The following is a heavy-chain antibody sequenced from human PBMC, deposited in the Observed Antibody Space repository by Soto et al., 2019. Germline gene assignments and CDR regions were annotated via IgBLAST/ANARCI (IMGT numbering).Heavy chain of an antibody. D-gene: IGHD3-10*01. V-gene: IGHV1-69*02. CDR3: ARSSLDDYGSASYYNAPYYFDY. Sequence: SLKVSGKASGGTFSSYTSSWVRQAPGQGLEWMGRIIPILGIANYAQKFQGRVTITADKSTSTAYMELSSLRSEDTAVYYCARSSLDDYGSASYYNAPYYFDYWG. CDR1: GGTFSSYT. CDR2: IIPILGIA. J-gene: IGHJ4*01.